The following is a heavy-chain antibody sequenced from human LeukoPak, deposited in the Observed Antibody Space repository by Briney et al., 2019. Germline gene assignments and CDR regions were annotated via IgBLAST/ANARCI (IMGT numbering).Heavy chain of an antibody. V-gene: IGHV3-48*02. CDR1: GFTFSSYG. CDR3: ARDRSSSAAPSLSY. J-gene: IGHJ4*02. D-gene: IGHD6-13*01. Sequence: AGGSLRLSCAASGFTFSSYGMNWVRQAPGKGLEWVSYISISGGTIYYADSVKGRFTISRDNAKNSLYLQMNSLRDEDTAVYYCARDRSSSAAPSLSYWGQGTLVTVSS. CDR2: ISISGGTI.